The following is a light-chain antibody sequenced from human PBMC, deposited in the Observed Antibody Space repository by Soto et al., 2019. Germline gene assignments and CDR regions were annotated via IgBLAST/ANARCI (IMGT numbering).Light chain of an antibody. CDR1: SSNIGGNS. J-gene: IGLJ1*01. CDR3: GSWDSSLSAYV. CDR2: DDN. Sequence: VLTQPPSVSAAPGQKVTISCSGSSSNIGGNSVSWYQQLPGTAPKLLIYDDNKRPSGISDRFSGSKSGTSATLGITGFQTGDEADYYCGSWDSSLSAYVFGTGTKVTVL. V-gene: IGLV1-51*01.